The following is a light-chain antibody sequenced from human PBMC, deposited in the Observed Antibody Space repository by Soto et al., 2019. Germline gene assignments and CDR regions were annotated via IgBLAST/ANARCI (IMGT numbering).Light chain of an antibody. V-gene: IGKV1-33*01. J-gene: IGKJ5*01. CDR1: QDINIY. CDR2: DAS. Sequence: DIQMTQSPSSLSASVGDRVTITCQATQDINIYLNWYQQKPGKAPNLLIYDASNLEIGVPSRFSGSGSGTHFTFTISSLQPEDIGTYYCQQYDIPPITFGQGTRLEIK. CDR3: QQYDIPPIT.